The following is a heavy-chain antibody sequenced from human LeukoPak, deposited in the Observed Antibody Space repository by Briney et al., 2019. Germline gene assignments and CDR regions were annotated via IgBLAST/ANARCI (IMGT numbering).Heavy chain of an antibody. J-gene: IGHJ3*02. CDR2: IGTAGDT. V-gene: IGHV3-13*01. Sequence: GGSLRLSCAASGFTFSSYDMHWVRQATGEGLEWVSAIGTAGDTYYPGSVKGRFNISRENAKNSLYLQMNSLRAGDTAVYYCARDRQGAFDIWGQGTMVTVSS. CDR1: GFTFSSYD. CDR3: ARDRQGAFDI.